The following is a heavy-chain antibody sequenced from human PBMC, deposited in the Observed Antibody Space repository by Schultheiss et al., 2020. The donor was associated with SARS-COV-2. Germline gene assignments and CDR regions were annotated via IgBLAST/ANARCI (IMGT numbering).Heavy chain of an antibody. J-gene: IGHJ6*03. CDR3: ARGKYDFWSGSRPYYYYYMDV. Sequence: SETLSLTCAVYGGSFSGYYWSRIRQPPGKGLEWIGEINHSGSTNYNPSLKSRVTISVDTSKNQFSLKLSSVTAADTAVYYCARGKYDFWSGSRPYYYYYMDVWGKGTTVTVSS. D-gene: IGHD3-3*01. CDR2: INHSGST. V-gene: IGHV4-34*01. CDR1: GGSFSGYY.